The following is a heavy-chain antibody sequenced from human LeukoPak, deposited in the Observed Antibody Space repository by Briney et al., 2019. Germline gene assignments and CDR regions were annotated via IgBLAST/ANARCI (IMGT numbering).Heavy chain of an antibody. CDR2: IYSGGST. CDR3: ARMPRPGYFDL. J-gene: IGHJ2*01. Sequence: PGGSLRLSCAASGFTVSSNYMSWVRQAPGKGLEWVSVIYSGGSTYYADSVKGRFTISRDNSKNTLYLQMNSLRAEDAAVYYCARMPRPGYFDLWGRGTLVTVSS. D-gene: IGHD2-2*01. V-gene: IGHV3-66*02. CDR1: GFTVSSNY.